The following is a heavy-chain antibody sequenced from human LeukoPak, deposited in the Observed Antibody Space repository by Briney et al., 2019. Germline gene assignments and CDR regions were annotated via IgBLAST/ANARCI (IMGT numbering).Heavy chain of an antibody. J-gene: IGHJ4*02. D-gene: IGHD6-19*01. CDR2: ISWNSGSI. CDR1: GFTFDDYA. V-gene: IGHV3-9*01. Sequence: PGGSLRLSCAASGFTFDDYAMHWVRQAPGKGLEWVSGISWNSGSIGYADSVKGRFTISRDNAKNSLYLQMNSLRAEDTALYYCALISTVALDYWGQGTLVTVSS. CDR3: ALISTVALDY.